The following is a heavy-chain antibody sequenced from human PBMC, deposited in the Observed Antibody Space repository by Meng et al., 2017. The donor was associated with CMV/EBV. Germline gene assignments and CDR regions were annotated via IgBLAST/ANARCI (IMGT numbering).Heavy chain of an antibody. CDR2: IYWDDDK. CDR1: GFSLSPSGVG. D-gene: IGHD6-13*01. J-gene: IGHJ4*02. V-gene: IGHV2-5*02. CDR3: ARIAAAGRFDY. Sequence: QITLKGAVPTLVKPTQPLPLTCTFSGFSLSPSGVGVGWTRQPPGKALEWLALIYWDDDKRYSPSLKSRLTITKDTSKNQVVLTMTNMDPVDTATYYCARIAAAGRFDYWGQGTLVTVSS.